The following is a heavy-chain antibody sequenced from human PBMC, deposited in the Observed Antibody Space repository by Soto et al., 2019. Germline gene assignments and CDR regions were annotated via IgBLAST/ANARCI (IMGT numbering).Heavy chain of an antibody. J-gene: IGHJ6*02. V-gene: IGHV1-69*13. CDR1: GGTFSSYA. D-gene: IGHD6-13*01. CDR3: AREQQLVPGAVQMAGYGMDV. CDR2: IIPIFGTA. Sequence: ASVKVSCKASGGTFSSYAISWVRQAPGQGLEWMGGIIPIFGTANYAQKFQGRVTITADESTSTAYMELSSLRSEDTAVYYCAREQQLVPGAVQMAGYGMDVWGQGTTVTVSS.